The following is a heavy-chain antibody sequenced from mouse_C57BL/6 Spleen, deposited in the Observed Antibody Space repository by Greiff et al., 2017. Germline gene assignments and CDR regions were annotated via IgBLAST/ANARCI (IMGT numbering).Heavy chain of an antibody. CDR2: IRNKANNHAT. Sequence: DVMLVESGGGLVQPGGSMTLSCAASGFTFSDAWMDWVRQSPEKGLEWVAEIRNKANNHATYYAVSVKGRFTISRDDTKSSVYLQMNSLRAEDTGMYYCTRFTTVEGDFDYWGQGTTLTVSS. V-gene: IGHV6-6*01. CDR1: GFTFSDAW. J-gene: IGHJ2*01. D-gene: IGHD1-1*01. CDR3: TRFTTVEGDFDY.